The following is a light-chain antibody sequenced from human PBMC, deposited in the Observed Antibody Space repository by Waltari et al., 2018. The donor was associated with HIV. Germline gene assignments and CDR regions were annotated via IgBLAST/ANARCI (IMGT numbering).Light chain of an antibody. J-gene: IGLJ3*02. V-gene: IGLV2-14*01. CDR2: EVS. Sequence: QSALTQPASVSVSPGQSITLYCTGAAFAMSGSNFVSWFQHHPGNAPKVIIYEVSNRPSGVSYRFSGSKSGNTASLTISGLQPEDESEYFCISYISSSTPVFGGGTKLTVL. CDR1: AFAMSGSNF. CDR3: ISYISSSTPV.